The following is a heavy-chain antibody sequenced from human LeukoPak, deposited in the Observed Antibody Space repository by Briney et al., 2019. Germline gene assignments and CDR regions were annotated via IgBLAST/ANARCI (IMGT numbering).Heavy chain of an antibody. D-gene: IGHD3-22*01. CDR1: GFTFSSYA. V-gene: IGHV3-23*01. CDR3: EKVESSGYYSYYYYYYMEV. CDR2: ISGSGGST. J-gene: IGHJ6*03. Sequence: GGSLRLSCAASGFTFSSYAMSWVRQAPGKGLEWVSAISGSGGSTYYADSVKGRFTIYRDNSKHTVYLQMNSLRDEETAVYYCEKVESSGYYSYYYYYYMEVWGKGTTVTVSS.